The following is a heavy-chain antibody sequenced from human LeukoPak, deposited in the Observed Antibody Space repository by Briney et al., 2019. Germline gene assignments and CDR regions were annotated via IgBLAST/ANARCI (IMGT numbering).Heavy chain of an antibody. CDR1: GGSISSSSYY. J-gene: IGHJ4*02. CDR2: IYYSGST. CDR3: ARRYYDSSGYIFDY. V-gene: IGHV4-39*01. D-gene: IGHD3-22*01. Sequence: PSESLSLTCTVSGGSISSSSYYWGWIRQPPGKGLEWIGSIYYSGSTYYNPSLKSRVTISVDTSKSQFSLKLSSVTAADTAVYYCARRYYDSSGYIFDYWGQGTLVTVSS.